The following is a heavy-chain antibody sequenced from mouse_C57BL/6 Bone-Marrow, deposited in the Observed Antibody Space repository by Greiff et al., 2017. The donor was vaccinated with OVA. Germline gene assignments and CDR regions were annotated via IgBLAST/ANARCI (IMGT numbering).Heavy chain of an antibody. J-gene: IGHJ2*01. CDR1: GFTFTSYG. D-gene: IGHD2-5*01. CDR3: ARSYYSNDGYFDY. V-gene: IGHV1-81*01. CDR2: IYPGSGNT. Sequence: VKLMESGAELARPGASVKLSCKASGFTFTSYGISWVKQSPGQGLEWIGEIYPGSGNTYYKENIKSKATLTVDKTSSTAYMQLSSLTSEDAAVYYCARSYYSNDGYFDYWGQGTTLTVSS.